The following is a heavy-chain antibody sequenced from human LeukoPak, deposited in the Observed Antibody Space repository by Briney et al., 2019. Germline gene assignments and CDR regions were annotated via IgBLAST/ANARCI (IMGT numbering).Heavy chain of an antibody. CDR3: ARDLAARYGSGSYSYYYYYGMDV. J-gene: IGHJ6*02. Sequence: SETLSLTCTVSGGSISSGSYYWSWIRQPAGKGLEWIGRIYTSGSTNYNPSLKSRVTISVDTSKNQFSLKLSSVTAADTAVYYCARDLAARYGSGSYSYYYYYGMDVWGQGTTVTVSS. CDR1: GGSISSGSYY. V-gene: IGHV4-61*02. CDR2: IYTSGST. D-gene: IGHD3-10*01.